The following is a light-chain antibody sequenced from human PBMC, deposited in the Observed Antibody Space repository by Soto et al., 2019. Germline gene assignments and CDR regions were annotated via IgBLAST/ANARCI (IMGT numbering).Light chain of an antibody. CDR2: GAS. Sequence: EIVLSQSPGTLSLSPGERAPLSCRARQTVRSSYLAWYQQKPGQAPSLLIYGASTRATGIPARFSGSGSGTEFTLTISSLQSEDFAVYYCQQYNIWPRAFGQGTKVDIK. CDR3: QQYNIWPRA. J-gene: IGKJ1*01. V-gene: IGKV3-15*01. CDR1: QTVRSSY.